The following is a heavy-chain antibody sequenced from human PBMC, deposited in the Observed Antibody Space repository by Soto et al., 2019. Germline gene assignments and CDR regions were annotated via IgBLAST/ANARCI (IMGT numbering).Heavy chain of an antibody. D-gene: IGHD2-2*02. J-gene: IGHJ5*02. V-gene: IGHV4-59*01. CDR3: ARGYCSSTICYIWDNWFDP. CDR1: GGSISSYY. CDR2: IYYIGRT. Sequence: PSETLSLTCTVSGGSISSYYWSWIRQPPGKGLEWIGYIYYIGRTNYNPSLKSRVTISVDTSKSQFSLKLSSVTSADTAVYYCARGYCSSTICYIWDNWFDPWGQGTLVTVSS.